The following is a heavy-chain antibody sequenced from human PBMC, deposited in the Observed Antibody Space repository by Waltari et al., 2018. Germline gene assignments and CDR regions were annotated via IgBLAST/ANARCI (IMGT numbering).Heavy chain of an antibody. D-gene: IGHD6-19*01. CDR2: IWYDGSRK. CDR3: AIPMEYSTGWFEEGIDY. J-gene: IGHJ4*02. V-gene: IGHV3-30*02. Sequence: QVQLVESGGGVVQPGGSLRLSCVASGVSFNTYGIHWVRQAPGKGLEWVAFIWYDGSRKYYADSVKGRFTISRDNSKNTLHLQMNRLRVEDAAVYYCAIPMEYSTGWFEEGIDYWGRGTLVTVSS. CDR1: GVSFNTYG.